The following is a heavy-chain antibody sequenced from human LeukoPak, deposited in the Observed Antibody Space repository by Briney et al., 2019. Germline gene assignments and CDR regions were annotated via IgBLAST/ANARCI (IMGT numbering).Heavy chain of an antibody. CDR1: GYTFTDYY. J-gene: IGHJ3*02. D-gene: IGHD2-2*01. Sequence: ASVKVSCKASGYTFTDYYLHWVRQAPGQGLEWMGWINPNSGGTNYAQNFQGRVTMTSDTSITTAYMELSRLRSDDTAVYYCARYCSNSCYAGDTFVIWGQGTRVTVSS. CDR2: INPNSGGT. V-gene: IGHV1-2*02. CDR3: ARYCSNSCYAGDTFVI.